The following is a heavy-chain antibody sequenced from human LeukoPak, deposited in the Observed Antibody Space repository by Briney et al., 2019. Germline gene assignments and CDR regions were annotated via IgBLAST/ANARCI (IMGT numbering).Heavy chain of an antibody. CDR3: AKGVRYGSYRHFDY. CDR2: ISYDGSNK. CDR1: GFTFSSYG. Sequence: GGSLRLSWAASGFTFSSYGMHWVRQAPGKGLEWVAVISYDGSNKYYADSVKGRFTISRDNSKNTLYLQMNSLRAEDTAVYYCAKGVRYGSYRHFDYWGQGTLVTVSS. J-gene: IGHJ4*02. V-gene: IGHV3-30*18. D-gene: IGHD1-26*01.